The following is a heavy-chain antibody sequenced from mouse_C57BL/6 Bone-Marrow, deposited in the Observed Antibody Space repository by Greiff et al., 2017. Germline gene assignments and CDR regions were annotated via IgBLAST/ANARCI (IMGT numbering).Heavy chain of an antibody. CDR2: IYPGDGDT. Sequence: QVQLQQSGPELVKPGASVKISCTASGYAFSSSWMNWVKQRPGKGLEWIGRIYPGDGDTNYNGKFKGKATLTADKSSSTAYMQLSSLTSEYSAVYFCARCSFAYWGQGTLVTVSA. CDR1: GYAFSSSW. J-gene: IGHJ3*01. V-gene: IGHV1-82*01. CDR3: ARCSFAY.